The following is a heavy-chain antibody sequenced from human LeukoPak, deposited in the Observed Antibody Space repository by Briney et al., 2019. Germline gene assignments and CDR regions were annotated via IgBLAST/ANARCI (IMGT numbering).Heavy chain of an antibody. CDR2: IYYSGST. V-gene: IGHV4-59*01. CDR1: GGSISSYY. D-gene: IGHD3-10*01. J-gene: IGHJ6*04. CDR3: ARDRVGRYYYYGMDV. Sequence: SETLSLTCTVSGGSISSYYWSWIRQPPGKGLEWIGYIYYSGSTNYNPSLKSRVTISVDTSKNQFSLKLSSVTAADTAVYYCARDRVGRYYYYGMDVWGKGPTVTVSS.